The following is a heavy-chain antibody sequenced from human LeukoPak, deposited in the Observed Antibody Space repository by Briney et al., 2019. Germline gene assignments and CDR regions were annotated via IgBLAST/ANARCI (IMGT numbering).Heavy chain of an antibody. CDR2: IKSKSDGGTT. J-gene: IGHJ3*01. CDR3: AHGLWHYDAFDV. D-gene: IGHD3-10*01. V-gene: IGHV3-15*01. CDR1: RSTFTNAS. Sequence: PGGSLRLSCAASRSTFTNASMSWVRQAPGKGLEWVGRIKSKSDGGTTDYAAPVKGRFTISRDDPKITLYLQMNSLKTEDTAVYYCAHGLWHYDAFDVWGQGTMVTVSS.